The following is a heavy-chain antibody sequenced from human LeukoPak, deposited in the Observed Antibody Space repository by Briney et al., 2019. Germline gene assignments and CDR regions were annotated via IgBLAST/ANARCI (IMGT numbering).Heavy chain of an antibody. CDR3: ARDAGTWGYGYYFDY. CDR1: GFTFSDYY. V-gene: IGHV3-11*06. Sequence: PGGSLRLSCAASGFTFSDYYMSWIRQAPGKGLEWVSYISSSSSYTNYADSVKGRFTISRDNSKNMLYLQMNSLRAEDTAVYFCARDAGTWGYGYYFDYWGQGTLVTVSS. J-gene: IGHJ4*02. D-gene: IGHD7-27*01. CDR2: ISSSSSYT.